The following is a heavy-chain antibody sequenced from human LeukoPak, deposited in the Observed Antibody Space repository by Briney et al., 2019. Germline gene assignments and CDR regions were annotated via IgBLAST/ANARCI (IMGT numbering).Heavy chain of an antibody. Sequence: PSETLSLTCTVSGGSISSGSYYWSWIRQPAGKGLEWIGRIYTSGSTNYNPSLKSRVTISVDTSKNQFSLKLSSVTAADTAVYYCARGRNLRYYDFWSAFDIWGQGTMVTVSS. CDR1: GGSISSGSYY. V-gene: IGHV4-61*02. CDR2: IYTSGST. J-gene: IGHJ3*02. CDR3: ARGRNLRYYDFWSAFDI. D-gene: IGHD3-3*01.